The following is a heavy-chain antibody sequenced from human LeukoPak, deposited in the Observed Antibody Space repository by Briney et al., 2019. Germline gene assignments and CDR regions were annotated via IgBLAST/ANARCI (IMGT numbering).Heavy chain of an antibody. V-gene: IGHV1-46*01. CDR1: GYTFTSYY. Sequence: GASVKVSCKASGYTFTSYYMHWVRQDPGQGLEWMGIINPSGGSTSYAQKFQGRVTMTRDTSTSTVYMELSSLRSEDTAVYYCARSVTTVFFDYWGQGTLVTVSS. D-gene: IGHD4-17*01. J-gene: IGHJ4*02. CDR3: ARSVTTVFFDY. CDR2: INPSGGST.